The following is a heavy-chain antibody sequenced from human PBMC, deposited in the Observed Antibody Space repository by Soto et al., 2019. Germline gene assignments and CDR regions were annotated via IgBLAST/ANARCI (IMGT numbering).Heavy chain of an antibody. Sequence: PSETLCLPCTASGGSFNSFYWSWIRRPPGKGLEWIAYIYDHGKSGYTLSSRYNPSFKRRVTMSEDPSKSQSALKLTSVTATDTAVYYCARGEDGCFYYGLDVWGQGITVTVSS. D-gene: IGHD3-16*01. J-gene: IGHJ6*02. V-gene: IGHV4-59*01. CDR2: IYDHGKSGYTLSS. CDR3: ARGEDGCFYYGLDV. CDR1: GGSFNSFY.